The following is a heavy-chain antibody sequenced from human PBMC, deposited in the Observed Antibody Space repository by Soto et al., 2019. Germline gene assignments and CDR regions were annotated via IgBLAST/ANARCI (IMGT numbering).Heavy chain of an antibody. CDR1: GFTFSSYS. Sequence: EVQLVESGGGLVKPGGSLRLSCAASGFTFSSYSMNWVRQAPGKGLEWVSSISSSSSYIYYADSVKGRFTISRDNAKNSLYLQMNSLRAEDTDVYYCERDQPVYSYGYGLGYWGQGTLVTVSS. CDR2: ISSSSSYI. V-gene: IGHV3-21*01. CDR3: ERDQPVYSYGYGLGY. D-gene: IGHD5-18*01. J-gene: IGHJ4*02.